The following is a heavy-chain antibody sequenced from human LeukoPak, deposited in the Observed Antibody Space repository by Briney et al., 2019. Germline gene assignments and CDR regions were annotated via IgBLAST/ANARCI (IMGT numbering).Heavy chain of an antibody. CDR2: ICDSGST. CDR3: ARYQLLYPVSGMDV. D-gene: IGHD2-2*02. Sequence: AKPSQTLSLTCTLSGRSISSGDYFWSWIRQPPGKGLEWIGYICDSGSTYYHPSLKSPVTITRATSKNQFSLKLSSVPAADAAVYHCARYQLLYPVSGMDVWGQGTTVTVSS. J-gene: IGHJ6*02. V-gene: IGHV4-30-4*01. CDR1: GRSISSGDYF.